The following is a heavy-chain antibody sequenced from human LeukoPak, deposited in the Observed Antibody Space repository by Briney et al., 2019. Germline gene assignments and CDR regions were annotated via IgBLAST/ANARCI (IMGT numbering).Heavy chain of an antibody. CDR2: INPSGGST. J-gene: IGHJ6*03. V-gene: IGHV1-46*01. CDR1: GYTFTSYY. CDR3: ARGSDYYYYMDV. Sequence: ASVKVSCKASGYTFTSYYMHWVRQAPGQGLEWMGIINPSGGSTSYAQKFQGRVTITTDESTSTAYMELSSLRSEDTAVYYCARGSDYYYYMDVWGKGTTVTVSS.